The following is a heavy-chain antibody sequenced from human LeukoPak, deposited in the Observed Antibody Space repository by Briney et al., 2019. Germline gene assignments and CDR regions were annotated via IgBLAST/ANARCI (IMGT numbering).Heavy chain of an antibody. CDR2: INSDGSST. V-gene: IGHV3-74*01. CDR1: GFTFSSYW. D-gene: IGHD3-3*01. J-gene: IGHJ4*02. Sequence: GGSLRLSCAASGFTFSSYWMHWVRQAPGKGLVWVSRINSDGSSTSYADSVKGRFTISRDNAKNTLYLQMNSLRAEDTAVYYCARGLWDFWSGYCFDYWGQGTLVIVSS. CDR3: ARGLWDFWSGYCFDY.